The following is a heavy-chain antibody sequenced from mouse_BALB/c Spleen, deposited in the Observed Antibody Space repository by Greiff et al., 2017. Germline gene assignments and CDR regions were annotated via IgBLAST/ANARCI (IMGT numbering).Heavy chain of an antibody. CDR3: ARHRGSSHWYCDV. J-gene: IGHJ1*01. CDR1: GFTFSSYT. D-gene: IGHD1-1*01. Sequence: EVQRVESGGGLVQPGGSLKLSCAASGFTFSSYTMSWVRQTPEKRLEWVAYISNGGGSTYYPDTVKGRFTISRDNAKNTLYLQMSSLKSEDTAMYYCARHRGSSHWYCDVWGAGTTVTVSS. V-gene: IGHV5-12-2*01. CDR2: ISNGGGST.